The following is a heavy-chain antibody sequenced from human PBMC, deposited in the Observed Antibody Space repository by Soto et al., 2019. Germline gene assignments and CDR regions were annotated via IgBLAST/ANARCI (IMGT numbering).Heavy chain of an antibody. CDR1: GFTFSTHG. CDR3: AKPLGQWMPDY. D-gene: IGHD3-16*01. J-gene: IGHJ4*02. V-gene: IGHV3-30*18. CDR2: ISSDGSNT. Sequence: QVQLVESGGGVVQPGGSLRLSCAASGFTFSTHGMHWVRQAPGKGLEWVALISSDGSNTYNADSVKGRFTISRDNSQNMVFLQMNSLRPDDTAVYFCAKPLGQWMPDYWGQGTLVTVSS.